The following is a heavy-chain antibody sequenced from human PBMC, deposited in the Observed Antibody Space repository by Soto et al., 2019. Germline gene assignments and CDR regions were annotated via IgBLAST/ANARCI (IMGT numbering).Heavy chain of an antibody. Sequence: QLQLQESGSGLVKPSQTLSLTCAVSGGSISSGGYSWSWIRQPPGKGLEWIGYIYHSGSTYYNPSHKCRVTTSVDRSNTQFSLKPSSVAAAATAGYYCARRQVVAAQHWGQGTLLTVSS. CDR2: IYHSGST. V-gene: IGHV4-30-2*01. CDR1: GGSISSGGYS. J-gene: IGHJ4*02. CDR3: ARRQVVAAQH. D-gene: IGHD2-15*01.